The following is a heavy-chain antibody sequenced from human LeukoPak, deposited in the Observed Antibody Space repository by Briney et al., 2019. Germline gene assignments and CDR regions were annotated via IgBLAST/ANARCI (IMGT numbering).Heavy chain of an antibody. CDR1: GFTLSNYW. V-gene: IGHV3-74*01. CDR2: ITNDGSST. CDR3: ARGGVVGALDY. J-gene: IGHJ4*02. D-gene: IGHD1-26*01. Sequence: GGSLRLSCAASGFTLSNYWMHWVRQAPGKGLVWVSRITNDGSSTSYADSVRGQFTISRDSAKNTLYLQMNGPRAEDTAVYYCARGGVVGALDYWGQGTLVTVSS.